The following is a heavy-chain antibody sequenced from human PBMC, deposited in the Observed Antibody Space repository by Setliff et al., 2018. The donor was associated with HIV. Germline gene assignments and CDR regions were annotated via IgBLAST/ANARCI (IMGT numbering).Heavy chain of an antibody. D-gene: IGHD1-26*01. V-gene: IGHV1-69*05. J-gene: IGHJ3*02. CDR3: ARAPIVGGGAFDI. Sequence: ASVKVSCKASGGTFSSYAISWVRQAPGQGLEWMGGIIPIFGTANYAQKLQGRVTITTDESTSTAYMELSSLRSEDTAVYYCARAPIVGGGAFDIWGQGTMVTVSS. CDR2: IIPIFGTA. CDR1: GGTFSSYA.